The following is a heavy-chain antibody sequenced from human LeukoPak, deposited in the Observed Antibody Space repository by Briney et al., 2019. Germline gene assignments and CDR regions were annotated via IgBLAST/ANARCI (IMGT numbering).Heavy chain of an antibody. Sequence: PSETLSLTCNVSGGSISSSSYYWGWIRQPPGKGLELIGNIYYSGTTYYNPSLKSRVTISVDTSKNQFSLKLSSVTAADTAVYYCARDWGVSARPGYMDVWGKGTTVTVSS. D-gene: IGHD6-6*01. V-gene: IGHV4-39*07. CDR3: ARDWGVSARPGYMDV. CDR2: IYYSGTT. J-gene: IGHJ6*03. CDR1: GGSISSSSYY.